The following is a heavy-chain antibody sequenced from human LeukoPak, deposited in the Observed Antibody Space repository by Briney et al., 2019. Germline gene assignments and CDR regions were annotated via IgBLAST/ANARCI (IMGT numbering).Heavy chain of an antibody. CDR2: IGTAGDT. CDR1: GFTFSSYD. CDR3: ARGARYNWNDDAFDI. D-gene: IGHD1-1*01. V-gene: IGHV3-13*01. Sequence: GGSLRLSCAASGFTFSSYDMHWVRHATGKGMEWVSAIGTAGDTYYPGSVKGRLTISRENAKNSLYLQMNSLRAGDTAVYYCARGARYNWNDDAFDIWGQGTMVTVSS. J-gene: IGHJ3*02.